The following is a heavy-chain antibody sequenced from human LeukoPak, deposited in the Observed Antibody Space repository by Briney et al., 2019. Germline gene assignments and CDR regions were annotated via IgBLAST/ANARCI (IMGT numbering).Heavy chain of an antibody. V-gene: IGHV3-23*01. D-gene: IGHD6-6*01. CDR3: AKDRSSLAREYFDY. Sequence: PGGSLRLSCAASGFIFSSHGMSWVRQAPGKGLEWVSAISGSGGSTYYADSVKGRFTISRDNSKNTMYLQMNSLRAEDTAVYYCAKDRSSLAREYFDYWGQGSLVTASS. J-gene: IGHJ4*02. CDR1: GFIFSSHG. CDR2: ISGSGGST.